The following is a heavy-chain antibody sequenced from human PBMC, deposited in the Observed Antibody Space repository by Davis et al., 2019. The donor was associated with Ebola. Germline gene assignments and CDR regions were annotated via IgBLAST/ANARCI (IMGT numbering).Heavy chain of an antibody. J-gene: IGHJ6*04. CDR1: GFTFSTYA. Sequence: GESLKISCAGSGFTFSTYAMTWVRQAPGKGLEWVSRISGSGGDPHYADSVKGRFTISRDNSKNTLYLQMNSLRAEDTAVFYCAKRATVKVAGANYYNAIDVWGKGTTVTVSS. V-gene: IGHV3-23*01. D-gene: IGHD6-19*01. CDR3: AKRATVKVAGANYYNAIDV. CDR2: ISGSGGDP.